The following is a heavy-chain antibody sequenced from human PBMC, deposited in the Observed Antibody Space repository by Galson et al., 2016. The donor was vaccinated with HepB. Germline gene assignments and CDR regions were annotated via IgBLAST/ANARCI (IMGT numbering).Heavy chain of an antibody. CDR2: IKGGGVSP. V-gene: IGHV3-23*01. J-gene: IGHJ4*02. CDR1: GFTFNNFG. Sequence: SLRLSCAASGFTFNNFGLHWVRQAPGKGPEWVSSIKGGGVSPKYADSVTGRFTISRDNTNNTRHLQMNSLRAEDTAVYYCVKAFDGSGSYYSVGHDHWGQGTLVTVSS. CDR3: VKAFDGSGSYYSVGHDH. D-gene: IGHD3-10*01.